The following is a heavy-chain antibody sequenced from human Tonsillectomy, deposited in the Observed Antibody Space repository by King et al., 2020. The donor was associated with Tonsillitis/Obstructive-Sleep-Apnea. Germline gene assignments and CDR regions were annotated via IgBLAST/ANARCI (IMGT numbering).Heavy chain of an antibody. V-gene: IGHV4-39*01. CDR1: AGSISSSSYY. D-gene: IGHD2-2*01. CDR2: IYYSGST. Sequence: QLQESGPGLVKPSQTLSLTCTASAGSISSSSYYWGWIRQPPGKGLEWIGSIYYSGSTYYNPSLKSRVTISVDTSKNQFSLKLSSVTAADTAVYYCAPYCSSTSCYPFAWGQGTLVTVSS. J-gene: IGHJ5*02. CDR3: APYCSSTSCYPFA.